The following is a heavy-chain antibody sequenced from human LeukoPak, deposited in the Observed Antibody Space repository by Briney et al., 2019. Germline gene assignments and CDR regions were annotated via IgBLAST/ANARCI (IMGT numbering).Heavy chain of an antibody. V-gene: IGHV3-49*04. J-gene: IGHJ4*02. Sequence: PGGSLRLSCAASGFTFDKAWMNWVRQAPGKGLEWVGFIRSKAYGGTTEYAASVKGRFTISRDDSKSIAYLQMNSLKTEDTAVYYCTRGRRATHDYWGQGTLVTVSS. D-gene: IGHD1-26*01. CDR1: GFTFDKAW. CDR3: TRGRRATHDY. CDR2: IRSKAYGGTT.